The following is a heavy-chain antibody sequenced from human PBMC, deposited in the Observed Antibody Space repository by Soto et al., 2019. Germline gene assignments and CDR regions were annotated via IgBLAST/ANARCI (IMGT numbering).Heavy chain of an antibody. Sequence: SETLSLTCTVAGGSISSYYWSWIRKNPGKGLEWIGYIYYSGSTNYNPSLKSRVTISVDTSKNQFSLKLSSVTAADTAVYYCARNLRPIRTDAFDIWGQGTMVTVSS. CDR2: IYYSGST. D-gene: IGHD1-1*01. J-gene: IGHJ3*02. CDR1: GGSISSYY. V-gene: IGHV4-59*08. CDR3: ARNLRPIRTDAFDI.